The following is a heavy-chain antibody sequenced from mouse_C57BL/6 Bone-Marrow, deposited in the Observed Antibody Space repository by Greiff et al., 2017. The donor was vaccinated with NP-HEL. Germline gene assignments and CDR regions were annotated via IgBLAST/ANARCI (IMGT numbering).Heavy chain of an antibody. V-gene: IGHV1-26*01. Sequence: EVQLQPSGPELVKPGASVKISCKASGYTFTDYYMNWVKQSHGKSLEWIGDINPNNGGTSYNQKFKGKATLTVDKSSSTAYMELRSLTSEDSAVYYCARRGIYYYGSSYIMDYWGQGTSVTVSS. J-gene: IGHJ4*01. CDR1: GYTFTDYY. D-gene: IGHD1-1*01. CDR2: INPNNGGT. CDR3: ARRGIYYYGSSYIMDY.